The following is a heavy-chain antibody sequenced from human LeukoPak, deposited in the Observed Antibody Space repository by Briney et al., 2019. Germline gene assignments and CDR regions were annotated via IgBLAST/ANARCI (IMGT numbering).Heavy chain of an antibody. D-gene: IGHD3-22*01. CDR3: VGGYYDSSGYSN. CDR1: GYTFTSYG. CDR2: ISAYNGNT. J-gene: IGHJ4*02. Sequence: ASAKVSCKASGYTFTSYGISWVRQAPGQGLEWMGWISAYNGNTNYAQKLQGRVTMITDTSTSTAYMELRSLRSDDTAVYYCVGGYYDSSGYSNWGQGTLVTVSS. V-gene: IGHV1-18*01.